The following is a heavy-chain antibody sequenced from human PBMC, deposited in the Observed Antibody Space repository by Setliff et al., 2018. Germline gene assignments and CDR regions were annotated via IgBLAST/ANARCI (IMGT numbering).Heavy chain of an antibody. D-gene: IGHD5-18*01. V-gene: IGHV3-23*03. Sequence: GGSLRLSCAASGLTFSSDAMTWVRQTPGKGLEWVSVISSDGTSIYYADSVKGRFTISRDNSKNTLYLQMNRLRAEDTAIYYCAKDLSSNTAASYFFDLWGQGTQVTVSS. CDR2: ISSDGTSI. CDR1: GLTFSSDA. J-gene: IGHJ4*02. CDR3: AKDLSSNTAASYFFDL.